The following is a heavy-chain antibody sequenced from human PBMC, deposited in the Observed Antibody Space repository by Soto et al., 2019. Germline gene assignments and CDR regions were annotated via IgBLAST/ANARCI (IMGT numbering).Heavy chain of an antibody. CDR3: ARDQGQLVHYYYYYYGMDV. Sequence: PGGSLRLSCAASGFTFSIYAMHWVRQAPGKGLEWVAVISYDGSNKYYADSVKGRFTISRDNSKNTLYLQMNSLRAEDTAVYYCARDQGQLVHYYYYYYGMDVWGQGTTVTVSS. CDR2: ISYDGSNK. D-gene: IGHD6-6*01. CDR1: GFTFSIYA. J-gene: IGHJ6*02. V-gene: IGHV3-30-3*01.